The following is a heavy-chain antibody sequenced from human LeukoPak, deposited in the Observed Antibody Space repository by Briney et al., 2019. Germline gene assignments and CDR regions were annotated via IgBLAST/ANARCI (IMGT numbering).Heavy chain of an antibody. D-gene: IGHD6-13*01. CDR1: GYTFTSYA. CDR3: ARDRSAAGPLGNWFDP. Sequence: GASVKVSCKASGYTFTSYAMHWVRQAPGQRLEWMGWINAGNGNTKYSQKFQGRVTITRDTSASTAYMELSSLRSEDTAVYYCARDRSAAGPLGNWFDPWGQGTLVTVSS. CDR2: INAGNGNT. V-gene: IGHV1-3*01. J-gene: IGHJ5*02.